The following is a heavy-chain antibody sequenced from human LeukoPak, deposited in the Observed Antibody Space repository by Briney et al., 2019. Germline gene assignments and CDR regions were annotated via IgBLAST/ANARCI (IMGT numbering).Heavy chain of an antibody. CDR3: TRGAGYSNYPDY. CDR2: IRSKANSYAT. Sequence: GGSLRLSCAASGFTFSGSAMHWVRQASGKGLEWVGRIRSKANSYATAYAASVKGRFTISRDDSKNTAYLQMNSLKTEDTAVYYCTRGAGYSNYPDYWGQGTLVTVSS. CDR1: GFTFSGSA. J-gene: IGHJ4*02. D-gene: IGHD4-11*01. V-gene: IGHV3-73*01.